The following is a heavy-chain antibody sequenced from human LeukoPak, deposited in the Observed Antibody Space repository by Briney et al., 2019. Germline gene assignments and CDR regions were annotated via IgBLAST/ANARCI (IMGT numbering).Heavy chain of an antibody. CDR3: TRGDNSASTWAYFHH. Sequence: GGSLILSCAASGFTFSSYEMNWVRQAPGKGLEWISYISSSGSSIYYADSVKGRFTISRDNAKNSLYLQMNSLRAEDTAVYYCTRGDNSASTWAYFHHWGQGTLVTVSS. D-gene: IGHD5-24*01. CDR1: GFTFSSYE. J-gene: IGHJ1*01. V-gene: IGHV3-48*03. CDR2: ISSSGSSI.